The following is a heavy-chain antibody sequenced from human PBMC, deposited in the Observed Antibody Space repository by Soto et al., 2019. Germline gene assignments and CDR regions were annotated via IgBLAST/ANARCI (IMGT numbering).Heavy chain of an antibody. J-gene: IGHJ6*02. V-gene: IGHV4-31*03. CDR1: GGSISSGGYY. CDR3: ARDARILYYYYGMDV. Sequence: SETLSLTCTVSGGSISSGGYYWSWIRHHPGKGLEWIGYIYYSGSTYYNPSLKSRVTISVDTSKNQFSLKLSSVTAADTAVYYCARDARILYYYYGMDVWGQGTTVTVS. D-gene: IGHD2-15*01. CDR2: IYYSGST.